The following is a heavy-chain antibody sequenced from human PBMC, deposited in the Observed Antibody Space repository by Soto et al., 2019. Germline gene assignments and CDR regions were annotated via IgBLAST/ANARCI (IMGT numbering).Heavy chain of an antibody. CDR3: ARARAVSSSWYVGYYFDY. CDR1: GGSISSGDYY. V-gene: IGHV4-30-4*01. D-gene: IGHD6-13*01. Sequence: SETLSLTCTVSGGSISSGDYYWSWIRQPPGKGLEWIGYIYYSGSTYYNPSLKSRVTISVDTSKNQFSLKLSSVTAADTAVYYCARARAVSSSWYVGYYFDYWGQGTLVTVSS. CDR2: IYYSGST. J-gene: IGHJ4*02.